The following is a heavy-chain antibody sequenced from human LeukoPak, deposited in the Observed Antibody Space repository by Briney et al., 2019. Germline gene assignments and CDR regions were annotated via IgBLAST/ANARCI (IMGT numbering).Heavy chain of an antibody. CDR3: AREEYFQDSNGYSYYFHS. Sequence: SETLSLTCTVSGGSIGWDYWSWIRQSAGKGLEWIGRIYRSGSTNYNPSFRSRVTMSVDTSKNQFSLTVTSVTAADTAVYYCAREEYFQDSNGYSYYFHSWGQGSLVTVSS. CDR1: GGSIGWDY. J-gene: IGHJ4*02. V-gene: IGHV4-4*07. D-gene: IGHD3-22*01. CDR2: IYRSGST.